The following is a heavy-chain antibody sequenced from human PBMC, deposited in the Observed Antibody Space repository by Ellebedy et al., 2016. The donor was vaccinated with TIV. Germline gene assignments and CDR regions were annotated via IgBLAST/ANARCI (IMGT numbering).Heavy chain of an antibody. CDR1: GFSFNDYY. Sequence: GGSLRLXCAASGFSFNDYYMSWTRQVPGKGLEWVSYISGGGDKIKYADSVKGRFIISRDNAKNSLYLQMNSLRAEDTAVYYCARDSSSPGYYYYMDVWGKGTTVTVSS. CDR2: ISGGGDKI. CDR3: ARDSSSPGYYYYMDV. V-gene: IGHV3-11*01. J-gene: IGHJ6*03.